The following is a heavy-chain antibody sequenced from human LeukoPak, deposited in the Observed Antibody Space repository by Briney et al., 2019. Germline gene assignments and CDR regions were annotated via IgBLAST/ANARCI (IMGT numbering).Heavy chain of an antibody. J-gene: IGHJ4*02. V-gene: IGHV3-30*04. D-gene: IGHD2-2*02. CDR2: ISYDGSNK. CDR3: ALRAVDIVVVPAAIWEREFDY. CDR1: GFTFSSYA. Sequence: GRSLRLSCAASGFTFSSYAMHWVRQAPGKGLEWVAVISYDGSNKYYADSVKGRFTISRDNSKNTLYLQMNSLRAEDTAVYYCALRAVDIVVVPAAIWEREFDYWGQGTLVTVSS.